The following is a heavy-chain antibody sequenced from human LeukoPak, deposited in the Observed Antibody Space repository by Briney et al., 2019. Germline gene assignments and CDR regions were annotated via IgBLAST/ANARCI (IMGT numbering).Heavy chain of an antibody. D-gene: IGHD6-13*01. J-gene: IGHJ4*02. Sequence: PSQTLSLTCAVSGGSISSYCWSWIRQPAGKGLEWIGRIYTGGSTNYNASLKNRGTMSLDESKNKLSLKLSFVTAADAAVYYYGREPAIEGDSSSWYLFDYWGQGTLVTVSS. V-gene: IGHV4-4*07. CDR2: IYTGGST. CDR1: GGSISSYC. CDR3: GREPAIEGDSSSWYLFDY.